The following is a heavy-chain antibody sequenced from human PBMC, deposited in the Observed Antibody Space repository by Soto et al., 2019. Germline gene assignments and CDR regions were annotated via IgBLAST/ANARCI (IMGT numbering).Heavy chain of an antibody. J-gene: IGHJ6*02. CDR1: GFTFSSYA. CDR2: ISYDGSNK. CDR3: ARGDFWSGYYMYYYGMDV. Sequence: GGSLRLSCAASGFTFSSYAMHWVRQAPGKGLEWVAVISYDGSNKYYADSVKGRFTISRDNSKNTLYLQMNSLRAEDTAVYYCARGDFWSGYYMYYYGMDVWGQGTTVTVSS. V-gene: IGHV3-30-3*01. D-gene: IGHD3-3*01.